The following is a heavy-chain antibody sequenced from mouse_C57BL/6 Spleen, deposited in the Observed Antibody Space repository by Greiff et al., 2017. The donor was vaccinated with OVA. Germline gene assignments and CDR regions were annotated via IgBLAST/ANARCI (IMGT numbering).Heavy chain of an antibody. CDR3: AREGPYYFDY. Sequence: QVQLQQPGAELVKPGASVKLSCKASGYTFTSYWMHWVKQRPGQGLEWIGMIHPNSGSTNYNEKFKSKATLTVDKSSSTAYMQLSSLTSEDAAVYYCAREGPYYFDYWGQGTTLTVSS. J-gene: IGHJ2*01. D-gene: IGHD3-3*01. V-gene: IGHV1-64*01. CDR2: IHPNSGST. CDR1: GYTFTSYW.